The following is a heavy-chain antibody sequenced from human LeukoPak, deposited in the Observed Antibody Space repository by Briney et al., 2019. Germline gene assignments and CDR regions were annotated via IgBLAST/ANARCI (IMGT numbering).Heavy chain of an antibody. J-gene: IGHJ4*02. V-gene: IGHV1-3*01. CDR1: GYTFTSYA. Sequence: ASVKVSCRASGYTFTSYAMHWVRQAPGQGLEWMGWINAGNGNTKYSQKFQGRVTITRDTSASTAYMELSSLRSEDTAVYYCARDAYRGITMIVVHYYFDYWGQGTLVTVSS. CDR3: ARDAYRGITMIVVHYYFDY. D-gene: IGHD3-22*01. CDR2: INAGNGNT.